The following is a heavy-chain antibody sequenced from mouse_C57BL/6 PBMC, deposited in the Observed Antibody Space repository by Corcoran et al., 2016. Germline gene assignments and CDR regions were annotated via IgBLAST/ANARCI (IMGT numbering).Heavy chain of an antibody. V-gene: IGHV1-19*01. Sequence: EVQLQQSGPVLVKPGASVKMSCKASGYTFTDYYMNWVKQSHGKSLEWIGVINPYNGGTSYNQKFKGKATLTVDKSSSTAYMELNSLTSEDSAVYYCARDGSSYYIDYWGQGTTLTVSS. D-gene: IGHD1-1*01. J-gene: IGHJ2*01. CDR1: GYTFTDYY. CDR2: INPYNGGT. CDR3: ARDGSSYYIDY.